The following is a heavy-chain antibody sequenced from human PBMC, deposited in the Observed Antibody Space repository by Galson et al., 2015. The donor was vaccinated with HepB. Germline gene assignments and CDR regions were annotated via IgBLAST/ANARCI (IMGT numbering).Heavy chain of an antibody. V-gene: IGHV3-21*01. D-gene: IGHD6-13*01. CDR3: YPAAAGASYYYGMDV. J-gene: IGHJ6*02. Sequence: SLRLSCAASGFTFSSYSMNWVRQAPGKGLEWVSSISSSSSYIYYADSVKGRFTISRDNAKNSLYLQMNSLRAEDTAVYYCYPAAAGASYYYGMDVWGQGTPVPVSS. CDR1: GFTFSSYS. CDR2: ISSSSSYI.